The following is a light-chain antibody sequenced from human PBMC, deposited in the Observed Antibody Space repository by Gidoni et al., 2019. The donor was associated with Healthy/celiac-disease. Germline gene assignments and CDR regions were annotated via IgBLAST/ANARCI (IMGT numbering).Light chain of an antibody. V-gene: IGLV3-1*01. CDR3: LTWDSSAGNV. CDR1: NLGQKY. Sequence: SYNLAQPPSVSVSPGQTASITCSGGNLGQKYVSWYQQKPGQSPLLVIYRATKRPSGLPERFAGSSTGDTATLTISGTQAMDEADYYCLTWDSSAGNVFGTGTKVTVL. CDR2: RAT. J-gene: IGLJ1*01.